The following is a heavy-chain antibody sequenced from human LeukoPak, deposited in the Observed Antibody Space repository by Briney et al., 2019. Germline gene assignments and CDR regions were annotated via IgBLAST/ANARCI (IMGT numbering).Heavy chain of an antibody. CDR2: ISAHNGNT. Sequence: GASVKVSCKASGYTFSNYGISWVRQAPGQGLEWMGWISAHNGNTNSAPKLQGRVTMTTDTSTSTAYMELRSLRSDDTAVYYCARDERAAAGGNEYYFDYWGQGTLVTVSS. CDR1: GYTFSNYG. J-gene: IGHJ4*02. V-gene: IGHV1-18*01. CDR3: ARDERAAAGGNEYYFDY. D-gene: IGHD6-13*01.